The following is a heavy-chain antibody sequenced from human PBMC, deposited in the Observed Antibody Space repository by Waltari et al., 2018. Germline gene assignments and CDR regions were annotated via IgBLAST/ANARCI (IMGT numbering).Heavy chain of an antibody. Sequence: QVTLKESDPALVNPTQTLPLTCSCSGFSLSTYVIRLNWMRQPPGGALEWLARIDWDDDKFYSASLKSRLTISKDTSKNQVVLTMTNMDPVDTATYYCAHMNGVSDSSGWYSFDHWGQGTLVTVSS. CDR3: AHMNGVSDSSGWYSFDH. J-gene: IGHJ4*02. CDR2: IDWDDDK. CDR1: GFSLSTYVIR. D-gene: IGHD6-19*01. V-gene: IGHV2-70*04.